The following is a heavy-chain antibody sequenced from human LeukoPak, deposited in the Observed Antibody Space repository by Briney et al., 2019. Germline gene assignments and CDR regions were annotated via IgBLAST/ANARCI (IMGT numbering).Heavy chain of an antibody. D-gene: IGHD3-10*01. CDR1: GFTFSSYG. J-gene: IGHJ4*02. Sequence: GRSLRLSCAASGFTFSSYGMHWVRQAPGKGLEWVAVISYDGSNKYYADSVKGRFTISRDNSKNTLYLQMNSLRAEDTAVCYCAKVATGGSGSPDYWGQGTLVTVSS. V-gene: IGHV3-30*18. CDR2: ISYDGSNK. CDR3: AKVATGGSGSPDY.